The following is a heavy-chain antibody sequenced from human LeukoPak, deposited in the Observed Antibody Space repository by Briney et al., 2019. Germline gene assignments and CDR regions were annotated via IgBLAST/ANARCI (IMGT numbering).Heavy chain of an antibody. CDR3: ARMAVNYEGSWFDP. CDR1: GGSISSYY. CDR2: VYTSGST. Sequence: PSETLSLTCNVSGGSISSYYWSWIRQPAGKGLEWIGRVYTSGSTNYNPALKSRVTMSVDTSKNQFSLKLSSVTAADTAVYYCARMAVNYEGSWFDPWGQGTLVTVSS. V-gene: IGHV4-4*07. J-gene: IGHJ5*02. D-gene: IGHD1-7*01.